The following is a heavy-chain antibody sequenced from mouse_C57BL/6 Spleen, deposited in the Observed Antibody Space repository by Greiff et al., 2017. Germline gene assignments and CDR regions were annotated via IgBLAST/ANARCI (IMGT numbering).Heavy chain of an antibody. Sequence: VQLQQSGPELVKPGASVKIPCKASGYTFTDYNMDWVKQSHGKSLEWIGDINPNNGGTIYNQKFKGKATLTVDKSSSTAYMELRSLTSEDTAVYYCARYPLYYYGSSYWYFDVWGTGTTVTVSS. CDR2: INPNNGGT. CDR1: GYTFTDYN. J-gene: IGHJ1*03. D-gene: IGHD1-1*01. V-gene: IGHV1-18*01. CDR3: ARYPLYYYGSSYWYFDV.